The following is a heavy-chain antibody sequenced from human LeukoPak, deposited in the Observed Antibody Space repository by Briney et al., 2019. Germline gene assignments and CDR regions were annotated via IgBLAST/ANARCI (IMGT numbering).Heavy chain of an antibody. CDR3: ATNGGPAGPG. CDR2: INPDSGGT. CDR1: GYTFTSYY. D-gene: IGHD2-8*01. Sequence: ASVKVSCKASGYTFTSYYIHWVRQAPGQGLEWMGRINPDSGGTDYAQKFQGRVTMTRDTSITTAYMELSRLRSDDTAVYYCATNGGPAGPGWGQGTLVTVSS. J-gene: IGHJ4*02. V-gene: IGHV1-2*06.